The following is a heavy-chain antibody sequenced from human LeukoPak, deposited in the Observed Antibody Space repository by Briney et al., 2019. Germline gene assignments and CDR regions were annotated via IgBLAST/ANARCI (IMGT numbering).Heavy chain of an antibody. CDR2: ISTSSSYI. CDR1: GFTLSTYN. D-gene: IGHD6-13*01. CDR3: AKSGALAGQQLGSALGY. Sequence: RGSLRLSCAASGFTLSTYNMKWVRQAPRKGLEWVSSISTSSSYIYYADSVKGRFTISRDNARNSLYLQMNSLRAEDTAVYYCAKSGALAGQQLGSALGYWGQGTLVTVSS. V-gene: IGHV3-21*01. J-gene: IGHJ4*02.